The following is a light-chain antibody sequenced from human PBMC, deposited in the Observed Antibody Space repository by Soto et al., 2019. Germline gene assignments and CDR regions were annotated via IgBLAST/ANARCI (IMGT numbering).Light chain of an antibody. Sequence: QSALTQPPSLSGSPGQSVTISCTGTSSDVGSYNRVSWYQQPPGPTPKLMIYEVSNRPSGVPDRFSGSKSGNTASLTISGLQADDEADYYCSLYTSRSTPYVFGTGTKLSVL. CDR3: SLYTSRSTPYV. V-gene: IGLV2-18*01. CDR1: SSDVGSYNR. CDR2: EVS. J-gene: IGLJ1*01.